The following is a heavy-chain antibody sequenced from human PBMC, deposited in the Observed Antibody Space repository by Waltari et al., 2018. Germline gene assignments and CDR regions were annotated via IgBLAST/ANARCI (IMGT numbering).Heavy chain of an antibody. D-gene: IGHD5-12*01. Sequence: QVQLQESGSGLVKTSETLSLTCTVSGAPISSYYWSWIRQPPGKGLEWIGYIYYSGSTNYKPSLKSRVTISLDTSKNQFSLKLSSVTAADTAVYYCARRGATTFDYWGQGTLVTVSS. CDR1: GAPISSYY. J-gene: IGHJ4*02. CDR3: ARRGATTFDY. V-gene: IGHV4-59*01. CDR2: IYYSGST.